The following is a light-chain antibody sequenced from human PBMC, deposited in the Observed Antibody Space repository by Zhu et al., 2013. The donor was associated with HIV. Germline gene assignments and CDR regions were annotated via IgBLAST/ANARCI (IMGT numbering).Light chain of an antibody. Sequence: QSVLTQPPSASGTPGQRVTISCSGSSSNIGSNTINWYQQLPGTAPKLLIYSHNQRPSGVPDRFSGSKSGTSASLAISGLQSEDEADYYCAAWDDSLNGVVFGGGTKADRP. CDR1: SSNIGSNT. J-gene: IGLJ2*01. V-gene: IGLV1-44*01. CDR2: SHN. CDR3: AAWDDSLNGVV.